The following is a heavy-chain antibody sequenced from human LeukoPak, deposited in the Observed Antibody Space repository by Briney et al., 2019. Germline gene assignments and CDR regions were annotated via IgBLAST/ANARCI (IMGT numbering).Heavy chain of an antibody. CDR1: GFTFTNYA. V-gene: IGHV3-30-3*01. CDR3: ARAGGQNYYDSSGHDH. Sequence: PGGSLRLSCAASGFTFTNYAIHWVRQAPGKGLAWVALISFDGSNKYYADSVKGRFTISRDNSNNTLYLQMNSLRAEDTAVYYCARAGGQNYYDSSGHDHWGQGTLVTVSS. J-gene: IGHJ4*02. D-gene: IGHD3-22*01. CDR2: ISFDGSNK.